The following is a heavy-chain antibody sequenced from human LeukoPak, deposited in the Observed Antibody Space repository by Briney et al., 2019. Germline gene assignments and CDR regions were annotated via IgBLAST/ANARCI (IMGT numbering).Heavy chain of an antibody. CDR3: ARGRFSGPDDY. CDR1: EFSVSSNY. V-gene: IGHV3-53*01. Sequence: GRSLRLSCAVSEFSVSSNYMNWVRQAPGKGLEWVSVIYSGGATYYADSVRGRFTISRDNSKNMVSLQMTSLGAEDTAVYYCARGRFSGPDDYWGQGTLVTVSS. D-gene: IGHD6-19*01. J-gene: IGHJ4*02. CDR2: IYSGGAT.